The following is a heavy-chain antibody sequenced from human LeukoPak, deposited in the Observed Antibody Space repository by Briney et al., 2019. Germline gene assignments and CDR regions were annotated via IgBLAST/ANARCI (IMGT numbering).Heavy chain of an antibody. CDR1: GFTFTTYS. D-gene: IGHD3-3*01. J-gene: IGHJ5*02. CDR3: ARGNDFLSGYCIWLDP. Sequence: GGSLRLSCAASGFTFTTYSMNWVRQAPGKGLEWVSSVSTTGTYIYYADSVKGRFAISRDNAKDSLYLQMNNLRAEDTAVYYCARGNDFLSGYCIWLDPWGQGTLVTVSS. CDR2: VSTTGTYI. V-gene: IGHV3-21*03.